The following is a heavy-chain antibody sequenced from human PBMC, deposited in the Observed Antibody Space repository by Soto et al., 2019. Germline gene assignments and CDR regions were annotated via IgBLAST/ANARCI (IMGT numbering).Heavy chain of an antibody. Sequence: GGSLRLSCAASGLTFSSYAMSWVRQAPGKGLEWVSGISGSGGDTYYADSLKGRFTVSRENSKNTVFLQMNSLRGDDTAVYFCAKDGPDYYGSGRAISLMDVWGKGTTVTVSS. D-gene: IGHD3-10*01. V-gene: IGHV3-23*01. CDR3: AKDGPDYYGSGRAISLMDV. CDR1: GLTFSSYA. CDR2: ISGSGGDT. J-gene: IGHJ6*04.